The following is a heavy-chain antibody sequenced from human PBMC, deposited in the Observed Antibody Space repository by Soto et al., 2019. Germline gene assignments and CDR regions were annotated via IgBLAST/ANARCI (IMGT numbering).Heavy chain of an antibody. CDR3: AKDDNVLRYFDWLSPYYYYYGMDV. CDR1: GFTFSSYA. J-gene: IGHJ6*02. Sequence: PGGSLRLSCAASGFTFSSYAMSWVRQAPGKGLEWVAVISYDGSNKYYADSVKGRFTISRDNSKNTLYLQMNSLRAEDTAVYYCAKDDNVLRYFDWLSPYYYYYGMDVWGQGTTVTVSS. V-gene: IGHV3-30*18. D-gene: IGHD3-9*01. CDR2: ISYDGSNK.